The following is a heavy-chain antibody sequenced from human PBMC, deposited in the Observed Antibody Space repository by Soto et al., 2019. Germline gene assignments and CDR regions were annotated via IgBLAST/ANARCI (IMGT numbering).Heavy chain of an antibody. CDR3: AMVDVYVTPSPQDV. J-gene: IGHJ6*02. V-gene: IGHV1-18*01. D-gene: IGHD3-16*01. CDR2: SNTYNGNT. Sequence: QVQLVQSGAEVKNPGASVKVSCKTFGYTFTSYGIGWARQAPGQGLEWMGWSNTYNGNTNYAQNRQGRVTLTTDTSTSTAYMELRSLRSNDTAIYYCAMVDVYVTPSPQDVWGQGTTVTVSS. CDR1: GYTFTSYG.